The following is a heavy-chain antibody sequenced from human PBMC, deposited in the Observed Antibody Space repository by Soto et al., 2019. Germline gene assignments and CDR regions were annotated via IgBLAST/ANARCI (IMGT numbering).Heavy chain of an antibody. Sequence: GGSLRLSCAASGFTVSSNYMSWVRQAPGKGLEWVSVIYSGGSTYYADSVKGRFTISRHNSKNTLYLQMNSLRAEDTAVYYCARVSRSQANAFDIWGQGTMVTVSS. J-gene: IGHJ3*02. CDR3: ARVSRSQANAFDI. CDR1: GFTVSSNY. D-gene: IGHD1-26*01. V-gene: IGHV3-53*04. CDR2: IYSGGST.